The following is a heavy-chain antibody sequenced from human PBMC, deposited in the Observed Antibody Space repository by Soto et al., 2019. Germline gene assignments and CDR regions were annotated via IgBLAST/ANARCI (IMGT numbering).Heavy chain of an antibody. CDR3: ARVSGGTTNH. D-gene: IGHD1-1*01. CDR1: GFSFTSYW. Sequence: GESLKISCKGSGFSFTSYWIGWVRQMPGKGLEWMGIVYPGDSDTRYRPSFQGQVTISADKSISIAYLQWSSLKASDTAVYYCARVSGGTTNHWGQGTLVTVSS. CDR2: VYPGDSDT. V-gene: IGHV5-51*01. J-gene: IGHJ5*02.